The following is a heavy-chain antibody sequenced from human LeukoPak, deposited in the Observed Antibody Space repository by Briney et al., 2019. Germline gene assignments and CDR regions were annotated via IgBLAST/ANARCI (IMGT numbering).Heavy chain of an antibody. CDR3: ARGSRIWQAARRPRSYYYYMDV. CDR2: MNPNSGNT. V-gene: IGHV1-8*01. D-gene: IGHD6-6*01. CDR1: GYTFTSYD. Sequence: ASVKVSCKASGYTFTSYDINWVRQATGQGREWMGWMNPNSGNTGYAQKFQGRVTMTRNTSISTAYMELSSLRSEDTAVYYCARGSRIWQAARRPRSYYYYMDVWGKGTTVTVSS. J-gene: IGHJ6*03.